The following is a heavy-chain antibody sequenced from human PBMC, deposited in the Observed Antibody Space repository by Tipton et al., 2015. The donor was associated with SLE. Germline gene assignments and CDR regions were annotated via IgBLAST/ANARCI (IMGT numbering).Heavy chain of an antibody. CDR2: ISGSGGST. CDR1: GFTFSSYA. J-gene: IGHJ4*02. V-gene: IGHV3-23*01. Sequence: SLRLSCAASGFTFSSYAMSWVRQAPGKGLEWVSAISGSGGSTYYADSVKGRFTISRDNSKNTLFLQMHRLRPEDTAVYYCAKAEQWYYFDYWGQGTLVTVSS. D-gene: IGHD6-19*01. CDR3: AKAEQWYYFDY.